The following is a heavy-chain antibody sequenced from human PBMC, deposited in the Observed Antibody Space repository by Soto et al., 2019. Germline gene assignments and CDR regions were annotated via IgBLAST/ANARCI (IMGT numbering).Heavy chain of an antibody. D-gene: IGHD2-2*01. CDR3: ARERVVSTGTTIDS. CDR1: GGSISSGGHY. V-gene: IGHV4-31*03. CDR2: IFYSGSS. Sequence: QVQLQESGPGLVKPSQTLSLTCTVSGGSISSGGHYWGWIRQHPGKGLEWIGYIFYSGSSYYNPSLKRRVTMSVDPSKSHFSLKLTSVTAADTAVYYCARERVVSTGTTIDSWGQGTLVTVSS. J-gene: IGHJ4*02.